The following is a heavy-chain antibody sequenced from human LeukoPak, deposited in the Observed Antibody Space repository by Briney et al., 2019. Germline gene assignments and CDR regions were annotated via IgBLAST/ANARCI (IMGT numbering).Heavy chain of an antibody. CDR2: IYTSGSTI. CDR1: GFNFSYYE. Sequence: GGSLRLSCAASGFNFSYYEMNWVRQAPGKGLEWVSYIYTSGSTIYYADSVKGRFTISRDNARNSMYLQMNSLRDDDTAVYYCARDRRYSSGWYGAFDIWGQGTMVTVSS. J-gene: IGHJ3*02. D-gene: IGHD6-19*01. CDR3: ARDRRYSSGWYGAFDI. V-gene: IGHV3-48*03.